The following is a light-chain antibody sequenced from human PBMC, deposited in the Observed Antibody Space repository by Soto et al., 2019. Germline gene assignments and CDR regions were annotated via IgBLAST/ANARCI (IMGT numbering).Light chain of an antibody. CDR3: QQYNSYSPERT. CDR1: QSISSW. J-gene: IGKJ1*01. V-gene: IGKV1-5*03. Sequence: DIQMTQSPSTLSASVGDRVTITCRASQSISSWLAWYQQKPGKAPKLLIYKASSLESGVPSRFSGSGSGTEFTHTISSLQPDDFATYYCQQYNSYSPERTFGQGTKVEIK. CDR2: KAS.